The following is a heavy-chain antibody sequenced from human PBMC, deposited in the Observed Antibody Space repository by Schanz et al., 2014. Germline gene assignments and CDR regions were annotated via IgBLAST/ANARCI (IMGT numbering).Heavy chain of an antibody. CDR1: GFSFSSYS. J-gene: IGHJ4*02. CDR2: ISSGGTTI. D-gene: IGHD6-13*01. V-gene: IGHV3-48*02. CDR3: ARGYSNIWSPMAY. Sequence: EVQLVESGGGLVQPGESLRLSCAVSGFSFSSYSMSWVRQAPGKGLEWIAYISSGGTTIYYADSVKGRFTISRDNAKSSLYLQMNSLRDEDTAVYYCARGYSNIWSPMAYWGQGTLVAVSS.